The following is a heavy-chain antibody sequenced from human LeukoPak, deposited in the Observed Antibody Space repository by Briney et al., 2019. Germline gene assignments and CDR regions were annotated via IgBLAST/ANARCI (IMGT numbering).Heavy chain of an antibody. CDR3: AKDNGIVVVPAAIVG. J-gene: IGHJ4*02. V-gene: IGHV3-23*01. CDR1: GLTFSSYG. D-gene: IGHD2-2*01. Sequence: GGSLRLSCAASGLTFSSYGMSWVRQAPGKGLEWVSVTSGSGDSTYYADSVKGRFTISRDNSQNTLYLQMNSLRAEDTALYYCAKDNGIVVVPAAIVGWGQGTLVTVSS. CDR2: TSGSGDST.